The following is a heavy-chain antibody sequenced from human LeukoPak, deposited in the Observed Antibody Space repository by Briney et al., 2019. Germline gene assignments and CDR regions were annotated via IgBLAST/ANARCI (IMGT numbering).Heavy chain of an antibody. CDR1: GYTFTSYA. CDR3: AIDTYSSGWYAGLDY. CDR2: INTNTGNP. D-gene: IGHD6-19*01. J-gene: IGHJ4*02. Sequence: ASVKVSCKASGYTFTSYAMNWVRQAPGQGLEWMGWINTNTGNPTYAQGFTGRFVFSLDTSVSTAYLQISSLKAEDTAVYYCAIDTYSSGWYAGLDYWGQGTLVTVSS. V-gene: IGHV7-4-1*02.